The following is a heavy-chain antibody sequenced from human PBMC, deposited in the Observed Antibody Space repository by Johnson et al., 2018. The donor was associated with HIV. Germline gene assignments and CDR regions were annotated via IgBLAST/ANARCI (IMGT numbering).Heavy chain of an antibody. CDR3: AREGDGNIVSNGAFDI. V-gene: IGHV3-64*01. CDR2: SCSCVGRT. Sequence: VQLVESGGGLVQPGGSLRHSCAASGFTFSIYAMHWVRQAPGQGLEYVSASCSCVGRTYYENSVKGKCAISRDNYKNKLFLQMGSLRLEDMAVYYCAREGDGNIVSNGAFDIWGQGTMVTVSS. CDR1: GFTFSIYA. J-gene: IGHJ3*02. D-gene: IGHD5/OR15-5a*01.